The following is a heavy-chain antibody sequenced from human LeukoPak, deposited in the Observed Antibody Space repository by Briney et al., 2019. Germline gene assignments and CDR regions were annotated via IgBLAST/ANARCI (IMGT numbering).Heavy chain of an antibody. Sequence: PVGSLRLSCGASGFTFDDYAMHWVRQAPGKGLEWVSLISWDGGSTYYADSVKGRFTISRDNSKNSLYLQMNSLRAEDTALYYCAKGGYCSSTSCYYDYWGQGTLVTVSS. V-gene: IGHV3-43D*03. CDR3: AKGGYCSSTSCYYDY. D-gene: IGHD2-2*01. CDR2: ISWDGGST. J-gene: IGHJ4*02. CDR1: GFTFDDYA.